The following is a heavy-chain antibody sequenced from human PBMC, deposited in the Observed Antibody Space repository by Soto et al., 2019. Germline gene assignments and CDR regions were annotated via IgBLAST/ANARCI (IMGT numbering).Heavy chain of an antibody. V-gene: IGHV3-48*01. CDR2: ISSTSGII. Sequence: EVQLVESGGGLVQPGGSLRLSCAASGFTFNTYSMNWVRQAPGKGLEWVSYISSTSGIIYYADSVKGRFTISRDNAKNSLYLQMSTLRAEDTAVYYCASSFGSGWYQRPLSFPHYWGQGTLVTVSS. J-gene: IGHJ4*02. D-gene: IGHD6-19*01. CDR3: ASSFGSGWYQRPLSFPHY. CDR1: GFTFNTYS.